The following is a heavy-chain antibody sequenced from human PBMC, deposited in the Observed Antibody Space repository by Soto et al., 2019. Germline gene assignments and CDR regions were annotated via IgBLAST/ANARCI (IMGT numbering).Heavy chain of an antibody. D-gene: IGHD2-21*01. Sequence: GGSLRLSCAASGFIFNNYGMSWVRQAPGKGLEWVSRINSDGSITTYADSVKGRFTISRDNAKKTLYLQMNSLTAADTAVYYCARDLENCGGECSSAFDIWGQGTMVTVSS. CDR2: INSDGSIT. J-gene: IGHJ3*02. CDR3: ARDLENCGGECSSAFDI. V-gene: IGHV3-74*01. CDR1: GFIFNNYG.